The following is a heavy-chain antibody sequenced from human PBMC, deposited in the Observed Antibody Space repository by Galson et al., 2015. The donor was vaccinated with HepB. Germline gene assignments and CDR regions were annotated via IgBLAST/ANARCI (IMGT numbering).Heavy chain of an antibody. CDR1: GYTFTDYY. V-gene: IGHV1-69-2*01. Sequence: VKVSCKVSGYTFTDYYMHWVQQAPGKGLEWMGLVDPEDGETIYAEKFQGRVTITADTSTDTAYMELSSLRSEDTAVYYCATEAYSSGWYYFDYWGQGTLVTVSS. CDR2: VDPEDGET. D-gene: IGHD6-19*01. CDR3: ATEAYSSGWYYFDY. J-gene: IGHJ4*02.